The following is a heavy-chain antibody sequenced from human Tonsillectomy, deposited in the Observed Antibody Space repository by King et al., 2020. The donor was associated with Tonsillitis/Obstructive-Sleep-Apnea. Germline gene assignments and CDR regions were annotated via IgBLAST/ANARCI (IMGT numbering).Heavy chain of an antibody. CDR3: AIWGTYYYDSSGYDRDY. J-gene: IGHJ4*02. CDR2: IYYSGST. V-gene: IGHV4-39*01. D-gene: IGHD3-22*01. Sequence: QLQESGPGLVKPSETLSLTCTVSGGSISSSSYYWGWIRQPPGKGLEWIGRIYYSGSTYYNPSLKSRVTISVDTSKNQFSLKLSSVTAADTAVYYCAIWGTYYYDSSGYDRDYWGQGTLVTVSS. CDR1: GGSISSSSYY.